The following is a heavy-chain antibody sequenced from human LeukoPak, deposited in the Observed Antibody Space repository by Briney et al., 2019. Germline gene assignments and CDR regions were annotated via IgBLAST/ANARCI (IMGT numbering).Heavy chain of an antibody. D-gene: IGHD3-22*01. CDR2: IRYDGSNK. V-gene: IGHV3-30*02. J-gene: IGHJ5*02. Sequence: GGSLRLSCAASGFTFSSYGMHWVRQAPGKGLEWVAFIRYDGSNKYYADPVKGRFTISRDNSKNTLYLQMNSLRAEDTAVYYCAKDGNYYDSSGYKTNWFDPWGQGTLVTASS. CDR3: AKDGNYYDSSGYKTNWFDP. CDR1: GFTFSSYG.